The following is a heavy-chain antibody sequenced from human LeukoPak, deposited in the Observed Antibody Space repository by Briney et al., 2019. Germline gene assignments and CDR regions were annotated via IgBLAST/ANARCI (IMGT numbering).Heavy chain of an antibody. CDR2: ISTYNGNI. CDR3: ARQYGDNSGSLDH. CDR1: GYTFFTYG. V-gene: IGHV1-18*01. J-gene: IGHJ4*02. D-gene: IGHD4-23*01. Sequence: ASVEVSCKASGYTFFTYGVTWVRQAPGQGLEWMGWISTYNGNIIAQKFQGRVTLTTDTSTSTAYMDLRSLKSDDTAVYYCARQYGDNSGSLDHWGQGTLDTVSS.